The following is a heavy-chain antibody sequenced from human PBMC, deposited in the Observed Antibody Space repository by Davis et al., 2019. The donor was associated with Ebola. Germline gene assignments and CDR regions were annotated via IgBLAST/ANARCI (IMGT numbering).Heavy chain of an antibody. Sequence: MPSETLSLTCAVYGGSFSSYYWSWIRQPPGKGLEWIGYVSDSGSTNYNPSLRSRVTILVDTSKNQFSLKLTSVTAADTAVYYCARHGGLAVAGNFDYWGQGTLVTVSS. V-gene: IGHV4-59*08. CDR1: GGSFSSYY. CDR3: ARHGGLAVAGNFDY. D-gene: IGHD6-19*01. J-gene: IGHJ4*02. CDR2: VSDSGST.